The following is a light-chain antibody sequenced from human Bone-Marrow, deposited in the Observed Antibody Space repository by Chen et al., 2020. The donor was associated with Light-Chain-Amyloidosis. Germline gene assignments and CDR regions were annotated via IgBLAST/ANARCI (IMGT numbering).Light chain of an antibody. CDR1: SSAVGRYNL. V-gene: IGLV2-23*02. J-gene: IGLJ3*02. Sequence: ALTQPASVSGSPGKSITISCTGTSSAVGRYNLVSWYQQHPGKAPKLMIYEVSKRPSGVSNRFSGSNSVNTASLTISGLQTEDEADYYCSSYAGSSTLVFGGGTKLTVL. CDR2: EVS. CDR3: SSYAGSSTLV.